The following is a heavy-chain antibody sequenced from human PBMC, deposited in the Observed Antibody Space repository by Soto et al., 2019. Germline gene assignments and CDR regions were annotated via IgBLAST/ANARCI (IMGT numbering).Heavy chain of an antibody. CDR1: GGSISSGGYY. V-gene: IGHV4-31*03. Sequence: SVTLSLTCTVSGGSISSGGYYWSWIRQHPGKGLEWIGYIYYSGSTYYNPSLKSRVTISVDTSKNQFSLKLSSVTAADTAVYYCARDLETSALGYCSGGSCYGPGAFDIWGQGTMVTVSS. CDR3: ARDLETSALGYCSGGSCYGPGAFDI. J-gene: IGHJ3*02. D-gene: IGHD2-15*01. CDR2: IYYSGST.